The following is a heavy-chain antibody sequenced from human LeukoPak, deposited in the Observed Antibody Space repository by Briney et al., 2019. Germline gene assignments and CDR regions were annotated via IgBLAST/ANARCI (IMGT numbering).Heavy chain of an antibody. V-gene: IGHV5-51*01. Sequence: GESLKISCKSTGYNFATSWIGWVRQMSGKGLEWMGIIYPSDSDTRYSPSFQGQATISADKSISTAYLQWSSLTASDTAMYYCARRRGHHVDYWGQGTLVTVSS. CDR1: GYNFATSW. CDR2: IYPSDSDT. CDR3: ARRRGHHVDY. J-gene: IGHJ4*02.